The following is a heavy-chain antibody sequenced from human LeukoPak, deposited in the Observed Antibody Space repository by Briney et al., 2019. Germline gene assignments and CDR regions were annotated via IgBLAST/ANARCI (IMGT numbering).Heavy chain of an antibody. D-gene: IGHD3-10*01. CDR1: GFTFSSYG. CDR3: AKDSGSGPDAFDI. CDR2: IRYDGSNK. Sequence: GGSLRLSCAASGFTFSSYGMHWVCQAPGKGLEWVAFIRYDGSNKYYADSVKGRFTISRDDSKNTLYLQMNSLRAEDTAVYYCAKDSGSGPDAFDIWGQGTMVTVSS. V-gene: IGHV3-30*02. J-gene: IGHJ3*02.